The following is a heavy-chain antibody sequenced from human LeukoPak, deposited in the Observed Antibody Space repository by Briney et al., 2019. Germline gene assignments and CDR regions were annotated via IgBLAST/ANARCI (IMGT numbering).Heavy chain of an antibody. Sequence: ASVKVSCKASGYTFSTYGITWVRQARGQGLEWMGWISGHQGNTKYAQNFQGRVTMTIDTSTSTAYMDLRSLRSDDTAIYFCARSDLATITAGPFEYWGQGTLVAVSS. CDR2: ISGHQGNT. CDR3: ARSDLATITAGPFEY. D-gene: IGHD5-12*01. J-gene: IGHJ4*02. V-gene: IGHV1-18*01. CDR1: GYTFSTYG.